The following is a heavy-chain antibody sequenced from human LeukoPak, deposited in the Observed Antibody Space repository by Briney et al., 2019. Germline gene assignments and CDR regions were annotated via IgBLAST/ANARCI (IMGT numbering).Heavy chain of an antibody. CDR3: ARHLTVSAYLL. J-gene: IGHJ4*02. Sequence: SETLSLTCAVYGGSFSGYYWSWVRQPPGKGLEGIGEINHSGSTDYNPSLKSRVTISVDTSKKQFSLKLSFVTAADTAVYYCARHLTVSAYLLWGQGTLVTVSS. D-gene: IGHD2-2*02. CDR1: GGSFSGYY. CDR2: INHSGST. V-gene: IGHV4-34*01.